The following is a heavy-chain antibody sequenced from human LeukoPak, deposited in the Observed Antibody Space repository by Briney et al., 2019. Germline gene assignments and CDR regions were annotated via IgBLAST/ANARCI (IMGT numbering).Heavy chain of an antibody. V-gene: IGHV3-7*02. D-gene: IGHD3-3*01. CDR3: ARRGITISGVLVYHYSGLDV. J-gene: IGHJ6*02. CDR1: GFTFSSHW. CDR2: IKDDGSEK. Sequence: GGSLRLSCAGSGFTFSSHWMNWVRQAPGKGLEWVASIKDDGSEKHFLDSVNGRFAISRDNAKNSLYLQMSSLRAEDTAVYYCARRGITISGVLVYHYSGLDVWAKGPRSPSP.